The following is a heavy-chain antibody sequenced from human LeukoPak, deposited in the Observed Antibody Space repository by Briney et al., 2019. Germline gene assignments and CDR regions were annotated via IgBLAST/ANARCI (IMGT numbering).Heavy chain of an antibody. D-gene: IGHD3-3*01. CDR2: IIPILGIA. CDR1: GGTFSSYT. V-gene: IGHV1-69*04. CDR3: AREKDFGVVISPRYYYYYMDV. J-gene: IGHJ6*03. Sequence: SVKVSCKASGGTFSSYTISWVRQAPGQGLEWMGRIIPILGIANYAQKFQGRDTITADKSTSTAYMELSSLRSEDTDVYYCAREKDFGVVISPRYYYYYMDVWGKGTTVTVSS.